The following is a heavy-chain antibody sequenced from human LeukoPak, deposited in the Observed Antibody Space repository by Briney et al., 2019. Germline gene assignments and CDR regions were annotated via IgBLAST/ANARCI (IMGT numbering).Heavy chain of an antibody. Sequence: SVKVSCKASGGTFSSYAFSWLRQPPGQGLEWMGGIIPIFGTANYAQKFQGRVTITADESTSTAYMELSSLRSEDTAVYYCARGSVESGYKDYWGQGTLVTVSS. CDR2: IIPIFGTA. V-gene: IGHV1-69*13. D-gene: IGHD5-12*01. J-gene: IGHJ4*02. CDR3: ARGSVESGYKDY. CDR1: GGTFSSYA.